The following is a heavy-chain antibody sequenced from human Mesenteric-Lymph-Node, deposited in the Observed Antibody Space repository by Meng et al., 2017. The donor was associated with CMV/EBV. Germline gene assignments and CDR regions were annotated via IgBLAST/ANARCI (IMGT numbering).Heavy chain of an antibody. Sequence: LRLSCTVSGYSISSGYYWGWIRQPPGKGLEWIGYIYYSGSTYYNPSLKSRVTISVDTSKNQFSLKLSSVTAADTAVYYCARGRAREYCSGGSCYSSADWGQGTLVTVSS. D-gene: IGHD2-15*01. CDR1: GYSISSGYY. V-gene: IGHV4-31*03. CDR2: IYYSGST. CDR3: ARGRAREYCSGGSCYSSAD. J-gene: IGHJ4*02.